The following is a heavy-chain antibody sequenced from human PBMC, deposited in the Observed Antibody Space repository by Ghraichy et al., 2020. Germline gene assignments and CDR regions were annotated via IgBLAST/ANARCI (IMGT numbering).Heavy chain of an antibody. CDR2: ISGSGGST. D-gene: IGHD3-22*01. J-gene: IGHJ3*02. V-gene: IGHV3-23*01. Sequence: GGSLRLSCAASGFTFSSYAMSWVRQAPGKGLEWVSAISGSGGSTYYADSVKGRFTISRDNSKNTLYLQMNSLRAEDTAVYYCAKDNNYYDSSGYYRAERDGVAFDIWGQGTMVTVSS. CDR1: GFTFSSYA. CDR3: AKDNNYYDSSGYYRAERDGVAFDI.